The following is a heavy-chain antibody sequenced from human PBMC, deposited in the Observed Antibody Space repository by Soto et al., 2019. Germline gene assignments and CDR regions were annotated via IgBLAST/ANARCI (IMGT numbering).Heavy chain of an antibody. CDR2: ISWDGGST. D-gene: IGHD3-10*01. CDR1: GFTFDDYT. V-gene: IGHV3-43*01. Sequence: GGSLRLSCAASGFTFDDYTMHWVRQAPGKGLEWVSLISWDGGSTYYADSVKGRFTISRDNSKNSLYLQMNSLRTEDTALYYCAKGPYYYGSGSRKNYYGMDAWGQGTTVTVSS. CDR3: AKGPYYYGSGSRKNYYGMDA. J-gene: IGHJ6*02.